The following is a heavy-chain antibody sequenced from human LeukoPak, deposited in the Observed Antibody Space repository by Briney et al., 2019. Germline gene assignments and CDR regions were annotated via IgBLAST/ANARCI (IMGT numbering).Heavy chain of an antibody. V-gene: IGHV1-46*01. J-gene: IGHJ4*02. CDR1: GYTFTGYW. Sequence: ASVKVSCKAFGYTFTGYWMHWVRQAPGQGPEWMGVISPSGGSTIYAQKFKGRVTLTRDMSTSTDYMELSSLRSEDTAVYYCAREKPFWGSYRYVPDYWGQGTLVTVSS. D-gene: IGHD3-16*02. CDR3: AREKPFWGSYRYVPDY. CDR2: ISPSGGST.